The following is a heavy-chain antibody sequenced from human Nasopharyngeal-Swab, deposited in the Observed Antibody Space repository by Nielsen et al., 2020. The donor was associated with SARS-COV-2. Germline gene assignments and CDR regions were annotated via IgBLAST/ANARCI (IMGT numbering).Heavy chain of an antibody. D-gene: IGHD4-17*01. CDR1: GFTFSSYS. CDR3: AREGYGDYAYYFDY. Sequence: GSLRLSCAASGFTFSSYSMNWVRQAPGKGLEWVSYISSSSSTIYYADSVKGRFTISRDNAKNSLYLQMNSLRAEDTAVYYCAREGYGDYAYYFDYWGQGTLVTVSS. V-gene: IGHV3-48*01. CDR2: ISSSSSTI. J-gene: IGHJ4*02.